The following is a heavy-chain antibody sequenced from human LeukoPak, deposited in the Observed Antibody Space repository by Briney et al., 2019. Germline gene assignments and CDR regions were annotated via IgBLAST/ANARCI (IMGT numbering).Heavy chain of an antibody. J-gene: IGHJ3*02. CDR2: IYDSGST. Sequence: KPSETLSLTCTVSGGSISSYYWNWIRQPPGKGLEWIGYIYDSGSTNHNPSLKSRVTISRDTSKNQFSLKLSSVTAADTAVYYCARKKDWENAFDIWGQGTMVTVSS. CDR1: GGSISSYY. V-gene: IGHV4-59*01. D-gene: IGHD1-26*01. CDR3: ARKKDWENAFDI.